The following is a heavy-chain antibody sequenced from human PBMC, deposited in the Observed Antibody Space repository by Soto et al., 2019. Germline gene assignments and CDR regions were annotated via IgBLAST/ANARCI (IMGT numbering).Heavy chain of an antibody. CDR2: INGGNGNT. J-gene: IGHJ6*02. Sequence: ASVKVSCKASGYTFTSYAMHWVRQAPGQRLEWMGWINGGNGNTKYSQKFQGRVTITRDTSASTAYMELSSLRSEDTAVYYCARDKGSGSYYNYYYGMDVWGQGSTVTVSS. V-gene: IGHV1-3*01. CDR3: ARDKGSGSYYNYYYGMDV. CDR1: GYTFTSYA. D-gene: IGHD3-10*01.